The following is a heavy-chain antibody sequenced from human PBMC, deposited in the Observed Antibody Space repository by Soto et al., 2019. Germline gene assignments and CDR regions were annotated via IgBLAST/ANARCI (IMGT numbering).Heavy chain of an antibody. CDR2: IWQGGNT. Sequence: QVQLQESGPRLVKPSETLFLTCTVSGVSITTDKWWSWVRQTPGKGLEWIGEIWQGGNTNYNPSLKSRVTVSIDRSGNQFALRMTSVTAEDTGVYYCAMNPCGGGRCDTAFAVWGQGTTVMVSP. D-gene: IGHD2-15*01. CDR1: GVSITTDKW. V-gene: IGHV4-4*02. J-gene: IGHJ3*01. CDR3: AMNPCGGGRCDTAFAV.